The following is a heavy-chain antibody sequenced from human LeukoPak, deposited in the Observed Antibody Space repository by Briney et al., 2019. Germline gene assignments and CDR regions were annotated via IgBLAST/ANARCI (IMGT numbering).Heavy chain of an antibody. V-gene: IGHV4-38-2*02. CDR1: SYSIRNGYY. D-gene: IGHD1-26*01. J-gene: IGHJ4*02. CDR3: ARESALGVERVGGYFDY. Sequence: SETLSLTCNVSSYSIRNGYYWAWVRQSPGKGLVWIGSIYYTRISYYNPSRKSRVTISIDTSKNQFSLKLTSVTATDTAVYYCARESALGVERVGGYFDYWGQGALVTVFS. CDR2: IYYTRIS.